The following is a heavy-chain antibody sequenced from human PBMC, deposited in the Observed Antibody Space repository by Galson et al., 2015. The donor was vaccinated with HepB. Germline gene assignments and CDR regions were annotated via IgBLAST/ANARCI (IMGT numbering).Heavy chain of an antibody. CDR2: ISDSGGRT. V-gene: IGHV3-23*01. CDR1: GFTFNIHA. D-gene: IGHD3-10*01. Sequence: SLRLSCATSGFTFNIHAMSWVRQAPGRGLEWVSGISDSGGRTDYADFVKGRFTIPRDNSKNTVDLQMNSLTAEDTAVYYCAKSSGSAYDYWGHGTLVTVSS. CDR3: AKSSGSAYDY. J-gene: IGHJ4*01.